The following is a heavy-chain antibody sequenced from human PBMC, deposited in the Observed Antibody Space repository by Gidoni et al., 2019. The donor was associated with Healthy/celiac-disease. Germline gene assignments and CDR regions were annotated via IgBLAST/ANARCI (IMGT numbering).Heavy chain of an antibody. CDR2: ISYDGSNK. Sequence: QVQLVESGGGVVQPGRSLRLSCAASGFTFGSYAMHWVRQAPGKGLEWVAVISYDGSNKYYADSVKGRFTISRDNSKNTLYLQMNSLRAEDTAVYYCARDLRDIVVVPAAHGFDYWGQGTLVTVSS. CDR1: GFTFGSYA. V-gene: IGHV3-30-3*01. J-gene: IGHJ4*02. D-gene: IGHD2-2*01. CDR3: ARDLRDIVVVPAAHGFDY.